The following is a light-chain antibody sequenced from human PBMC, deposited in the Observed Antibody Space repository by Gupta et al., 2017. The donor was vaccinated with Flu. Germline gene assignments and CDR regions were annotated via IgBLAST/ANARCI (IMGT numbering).Light chain of an antibody. Sequence: DRVSITCRASQSVTSHVNWYQQRPGEAPRLLISSASSMQTGVPARFRGSGSGTHFTLTISGLQPEDFATYYCQQTCNAPPLTFGQGTKVNIK. V-gene: IGKV1-39*01. CDR1: QSVTSH. CDR2: SAS. CDR3: QQTCNAPPLT. J-gene: IGKJ1*01.